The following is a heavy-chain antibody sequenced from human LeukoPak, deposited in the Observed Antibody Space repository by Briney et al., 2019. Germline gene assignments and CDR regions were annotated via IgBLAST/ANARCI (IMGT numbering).Heavy chain of an antibody. CDR1: GFIFTSSA. V-gene: IGHV1-58*02. CDR2: IVVGSGNT. Sequence: SVKVSCKASGFIFTSSAMQWVRQAGGQRLEWIGWIVVGSGNTNYAQKFQERATITRDRSTSTAYMELSSLRSEDTAVYYCAARITSPFVDYWGQGTLVTVSS. D-gene: IGHD3-16*01. CDR3: AARITSPFVDY. J-gene: IGHJ4*02.